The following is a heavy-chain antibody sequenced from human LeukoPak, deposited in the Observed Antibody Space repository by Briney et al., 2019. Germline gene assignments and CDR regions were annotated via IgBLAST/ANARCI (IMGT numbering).Heavy chain of an antibody. V-gene: IGHV1-69-2*01. Sequence: GASVRVSCEACGYTFADYYMQWVQQAPGKGLEWMGRVDPEDGETIYAEKFQGRVTITADTSTDTAYMELSSLRSEDTAVYYCATSLGATSHYYFDYWGQGTLVTVSS. D-gene: IGHD1-26*01. CDR1: GYTFADYY. J-gene: IGHJ4*02. CDR2: VDPEDGET. CDR3: ATSLGATSHYYFDY.